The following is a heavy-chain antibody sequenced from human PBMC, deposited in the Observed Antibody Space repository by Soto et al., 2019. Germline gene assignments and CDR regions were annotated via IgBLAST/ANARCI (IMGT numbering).Heavy chain of an antibody. CDR2: IIPIFGTA. D-gene: IGHD2-21*02. V-gene: IGHV1-69*13. CDR3: ARANRVVTAPPGRIWFDP. J-gene: IGHJ5*02. Sequence: GASVKVSCKASGGTFSSYAISWVRQAPGQGLEWMGGIIPIFGTANYAQKFQGRVTITADESTSTAYMELSSLRSEDTAVYYCARANRVVTAPPGRIWFDPWGQGTLVTVSS. CDR1: GGTFSSYA.